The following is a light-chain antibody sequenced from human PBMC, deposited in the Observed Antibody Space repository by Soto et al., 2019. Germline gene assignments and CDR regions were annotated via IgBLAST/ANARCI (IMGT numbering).Light chain of an antibody. V-gene: IGKV3-20*01. CDR2: GAS. J-gene: IGKJ1*01. CDR1: QSVSSSY. CDR3: QQYGSSPRT. Sequence: EIVLTQSPGTLSLSPGERATLSCRASQSVSSSYLAWYQQKPGQAPRLLIYGASSRATGIPDRFSGSGSGTDFTLPISRLEPEDFAVYYCQQYGSSPRTFGQGTKVEIQ.